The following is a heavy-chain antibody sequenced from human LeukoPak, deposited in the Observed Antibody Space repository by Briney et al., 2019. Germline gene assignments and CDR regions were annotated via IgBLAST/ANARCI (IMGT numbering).Heavy chain of an antibody. D-gene: IGHD2-2*03. CDR3: ARGNGYFYPFDY. V-gene: IGHV4-59*01. CDR2: IYNSART. Sequence: SEPLSLTFPVSGGSISSYFWSWIGRPPGKGLEGIGYIYNSARTHYNPSLQSRVTISVDTSKTQFSLKLRSATAADTAVYYCARGNGYFYPFDYWSQGTLVTASS. CDR1: GGSISSYF. J-gene: IGHJ4*02.